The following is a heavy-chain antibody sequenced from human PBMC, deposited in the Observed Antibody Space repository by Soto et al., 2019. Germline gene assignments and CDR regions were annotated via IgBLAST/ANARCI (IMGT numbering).Heavy chain of an antibody. V-gene: IGHV1-69*04. D-gene: IGHD3-3*01. J-gene: IGHJ5*02. CDR1: GGTFSSYT. CDR2: IIPILGIA. Sequence: GASVKVSCKASGGTFSSYTISWVRQAPGQGLEWMGRIIPILGIANYAQKFQGRVTITADKSTSTAYMGLSSLRSEDTAVYYCARDADYDFWSGYPTWFDPWGQGTLVTVSS. CDR3: ARDADYDFWSGYPTWFDP.